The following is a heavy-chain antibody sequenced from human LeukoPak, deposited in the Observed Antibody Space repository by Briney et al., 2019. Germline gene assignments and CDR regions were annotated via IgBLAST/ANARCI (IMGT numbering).Heavy chain of an antibody. CDR1: GGSISSFY. Sequence: SETLSLTCTVSGGSISSFYWSWIRQPPGKGLEWIGYIYYSGSANYNPSLKSRVTISVDTSKNQFSLNLTSVTAADTAVYFCARHRDYYDTWGHGTLVTVSS. J-gene: IGHJ4*01. D-gene: IGHD3-22*01. V-gene: IGHV4-59*08. CDR3: ARHRDYYDT. CDR2: IYYSGSA.